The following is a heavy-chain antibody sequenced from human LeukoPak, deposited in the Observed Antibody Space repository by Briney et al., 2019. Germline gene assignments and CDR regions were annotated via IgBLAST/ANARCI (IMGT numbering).Heavy chain of an antibody. V-gene: IGHV3-7*01. CDR1: GFIFSSYW. J-gene: IGHJ5*02. D-gene: IGHD3-3*01. CDR2: IKKGGSER. CDR3: ARDYAYWNPTANNWSDP. Sequence: GGWLRLSCAASGFIFSSYWMSWVRQAARKGLEWVANIKKGGSERYYLDSVESRFTISTENAKTPRYLQMNSLRAEDTAVYYCARDYAYWNPTANNWSDPWGQGTLVSASS.